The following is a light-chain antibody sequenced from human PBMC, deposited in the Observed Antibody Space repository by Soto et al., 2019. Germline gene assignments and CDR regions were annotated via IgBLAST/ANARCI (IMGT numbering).Light chain of an antibody. J-gene: IGKJ2*01. V-gene: IGKV3-15*01. CDR1: QSVSSN. CDR2: GAS. CDR3: QQYNNWPLYT. Sequence: EIVMTQSPATLSVSPGERATLSCRASQSVSSNLAWYQQKPGQAPRLLIYGASTRANGIPARFSGSGSGTEFTLTISSLQSEDFADYYCQQYNNWPLYTFGQGTKLEIK.